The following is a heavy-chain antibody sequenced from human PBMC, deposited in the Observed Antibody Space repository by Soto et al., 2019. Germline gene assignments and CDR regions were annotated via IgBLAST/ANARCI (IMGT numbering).Heavy chain of an antibody. CDR1: GGSISSYY. CDR2: IYYSGST. Sequence: QVQLQESGPGLVKPSETLSLTCTVSGGSISSYYWSWIRQPPGKGLEWIGYIYYSGSTNYNPSLKSRVTISVDTSKNQFSLKLSSVTAADTAVYYCARGYCSGGSCYWGRLHYMDVWGKGTTVTVSS. J-gene: IGHJ6*03. V-gene: IGHV4-59*08. CDR3: ARGYCSGGSCYWGRLHYMDV. D-gene: IGHD2-15*01.